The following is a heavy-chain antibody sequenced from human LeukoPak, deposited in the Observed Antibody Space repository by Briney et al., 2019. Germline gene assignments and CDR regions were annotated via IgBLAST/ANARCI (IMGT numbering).Heavy chain of an antibody. Sequence: ASVKVSCKASGYTFTSYYMHWVRQAPGQGLEWMGWINPNSGGTNYAQKFQGRVTMTRDTSISTAYMELSRLRSDDTAVYYCATEYSSGWYPPLDYWGQGTLVTVSS. J-gene: IGHJ4*02. CDR1: GYTFTSYY. D-gene: IGHD6-19*01. CDR3: ATEYSSGWYPPLDY. CDR2: INPNSGGT. V-gene: IGHV1-2*02.